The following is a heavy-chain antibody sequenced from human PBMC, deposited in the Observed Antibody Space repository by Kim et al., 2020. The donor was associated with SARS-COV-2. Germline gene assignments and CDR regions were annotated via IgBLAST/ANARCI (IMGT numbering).Heavy chain of an antibody. Sequence: KSYTTEYAAYVKGRFTISRDDSKNSLYLQMNSLKTEDTAFYYCALYERDYWGQGTLVTVSS. D-gene: IGHD3-22*01. CDR2: KSYTT. V-gene: IGHV3-72*01. J-gene: IGHJ4*02. CDR3: ALYERDY.